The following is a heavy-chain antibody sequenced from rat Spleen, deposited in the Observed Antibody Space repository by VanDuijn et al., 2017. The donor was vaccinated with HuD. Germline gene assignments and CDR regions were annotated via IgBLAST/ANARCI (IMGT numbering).Heavy chain of an antibody. CDR2: IIYDGSKT. Sequence: EVQLVESGGDLVQPGRSLKLSCAASGFTFSDYGMAWVRQSPKRGLEWVATIIYDGSKTHYRDSVKGRFTISRDNTKSTLYLQMDSLRSEDTANYYCATEATGNWFAYWGQGTLVTVSS. D-gene: IGHD1-1*01. V-gene: IGHV5S10*01. CDR3: ATEATGNWFAY. CDR1: GFTFSDYG. J-gene: IGHJ3*01.